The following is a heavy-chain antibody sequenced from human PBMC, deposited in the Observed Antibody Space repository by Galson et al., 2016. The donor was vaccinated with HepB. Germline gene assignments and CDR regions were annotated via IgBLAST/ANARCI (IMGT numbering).Heavy chain of an antibody. CDR1: GFTFSRFW. J-gene: IGHJ3*02. D-gene: IGHD6-19*01. CDR2: INPGATST. Sequence: CAASGFTFSRFWMHWVRQAPGKGLVWVSRINPGATSTIYADSVKGRFTISRDNAHNSLYLQMNSLRAEDTAVYYCAREAVAGDVGAFDIWGQGTMVTVSS. V-gene: IGHV3-74*01. CDR3: AREAVAGDVGAFDI.